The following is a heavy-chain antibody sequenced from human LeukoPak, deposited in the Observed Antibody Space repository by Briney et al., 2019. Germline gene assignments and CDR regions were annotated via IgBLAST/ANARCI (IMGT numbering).Heavy chain of an antibody. CDR1: GGTFSSYA. CDR2: IIPIFGTA. J-gene: IGHJ6*03. Sequence: SVKVSCKASGGTFSSYAISWVRQTPGQGLEWMGGIIPIFGTANYVQKFQGRVTITTDESTSTAYMELSSLRSEDTAVYYCARGDVDTAMVTRYYYYYYMDVWGKGTTVTVSS. CDR3: ARGDVDTAMVTRYYYYYYMDV. V-gene: IGHV1-69*05. D-gene: IGHD5-18*01.